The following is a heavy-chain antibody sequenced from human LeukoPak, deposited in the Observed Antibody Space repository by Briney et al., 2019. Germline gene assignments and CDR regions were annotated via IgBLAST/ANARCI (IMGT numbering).Heavy chain of an antibody. Sequence: GGSLRLSCAASGFTFSSYGMHWVRQAPGKGLEWVAFIRYDGSNKYYADSVKGRFTISRDNSKNTLYLQMNSLRAEDTAVYYCAKDVLSGSFQPVNPWGQGTLVTVSS. CDR1: GFTFSSYG. CDR2: IRYDGSNK. D-gene: IGHD1-14*01. CDR3: AKDVLSGSFQPVNP. V-gene: IGHV3-30*02. J-gene: IGHJ5*02.